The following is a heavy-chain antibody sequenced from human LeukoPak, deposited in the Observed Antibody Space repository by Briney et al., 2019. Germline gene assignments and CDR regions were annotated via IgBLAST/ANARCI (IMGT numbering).Heavy chain of an antibody. CDR2: INPNSGGT. CDR3: ARKVVVAVTIDYYGMDV. D-gene: IGHD2-15*01. V-gene: IGHV1-2*06. CDR1: GYTFTGYY. J-gene: IGHJ6*02. Sequence: GASVKVSCKASGYTFTGYYMHWVRQAPGQGLEWMGRINPNSGGTNYAQKFQGRVTMTRDTSISTAYMELSSLRSEDTAIYYCARKVVVAVTIDYYGMDVWGQGTTVTVSS.